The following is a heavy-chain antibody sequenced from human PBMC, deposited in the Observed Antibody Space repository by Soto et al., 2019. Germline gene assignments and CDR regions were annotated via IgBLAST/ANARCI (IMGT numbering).Heavy chain of an antibody. CDR1: GGSVSTFY. CDR2: ISYSGSP. D-gene: IGHD6-6*01. CDR3: AGDSTSSRFFH. Sequence: QVQLQESGPGLVKPSETLSLTCTVSGGSVSTFYWTWIRQPPGKGLEWIGYISYSGSPNYGPSLKSRLTISMDTSKNQFSLKLSSVTAADTAVYYCAGDSTSSRFFHWGQGTLVTVSS. V-gene: IGHV4-59*08. J-gene: IGHJ4*02.